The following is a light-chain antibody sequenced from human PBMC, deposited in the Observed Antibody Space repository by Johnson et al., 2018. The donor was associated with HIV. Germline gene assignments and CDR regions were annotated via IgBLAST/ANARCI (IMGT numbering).Light chain of an antibody. CDR3: GTWDSSLSAGYV. V-gene: IGLV1-51*02. CDR1: SSNIGNNY. J-gene: IGLJ1*01. Sequence: SVLTQPPSVSAAPGQKVTISCSGSSSNIGNNYVSWYQQLPGKAPKLLIYENNKRPSGIPDRFSGSKSGTSATLGNTGLQTGDEADYYCGTWDSSLSAGYVFGTGTKVTVL. CDR2: ENN.